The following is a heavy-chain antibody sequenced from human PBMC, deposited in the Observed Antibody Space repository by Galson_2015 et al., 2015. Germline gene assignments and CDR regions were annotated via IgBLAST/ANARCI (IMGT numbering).Heavy chain of an antibody. J-gene: IGHJ4*02. CDR3: AKSRGSG. CDR2: IGGSGDST. D-gene: IGHD6-19*01. CDR1: GFTFSNYG. V-gene: IGHV3-23*01. Sequence: SLRLSCAASGFTFSNYGMSWVRQAPGKGLEWVSGIGGSGDSTNYADSVKGLFTISRDNSKNTVYLQMDSLRAEDTAVYYCAKSRGSGWGQGTLVTVSS.